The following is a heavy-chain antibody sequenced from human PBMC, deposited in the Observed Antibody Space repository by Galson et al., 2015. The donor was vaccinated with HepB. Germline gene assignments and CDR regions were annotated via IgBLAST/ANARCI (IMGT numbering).Heavy chain of an antibody. D-gene: IGHD2-8*01. J-gene: IGHJ4*02. Sequence: SLRLSCAASGFTFSSYWMSWVRQAPGKGLEWVANIKQDGSGKNYVDSVKGRFTISRDNPKNSLYLQMSSLRVEDTAVYYCARDHNGLFEYWGQGTLVTVSS. CDR1: GFTFSSYW. CDR2: IKQDGSGK. CDR3: ARDHNGLFEY. V-gene: IGHV3-7*03.